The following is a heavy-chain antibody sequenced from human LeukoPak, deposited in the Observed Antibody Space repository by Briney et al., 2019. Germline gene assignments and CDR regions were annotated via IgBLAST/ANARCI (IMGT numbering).Heavy chain of an antibody. CDR3: ASGVTGTTVYYYYGMDV. V-gene: IGHV3-66*01. J-gene: IGHJ6*02. CDR2: IYSGGST. Sequence: GGSLRLSCAASGFTVSSNYMSWVRQAPGKGLEWVSVIYSGGSTYYADSVKGRFTISRDNSKNTLYLQMNSLRAEDTAVYYCASGVTGTTVYYYYGMDVWGQETTVTVSS. CDR1: GFTVSSNY. D-gene: IGHD1-7*01.